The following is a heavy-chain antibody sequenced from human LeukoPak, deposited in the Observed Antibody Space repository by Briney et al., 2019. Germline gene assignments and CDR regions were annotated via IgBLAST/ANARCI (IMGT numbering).Heavy chain of an antibody. D-gene: IGHD2-2*01. J-gene: IGHJ4*02. V-gene: IGHV3-7*01. CDR3: ARDAMSRTADY. Sequence: GGSLRLSCSASGFTFSSYWMSWVRQAPGKGLEWVGNIKQDGSETYFVDSVKGRFTISRDNAKNSLYLQMNNLRAEDTAVYYCARDAMSRTADYWGQGTLVTVSS. CDR2: IKQDGSET. CDR1: GFTFSSYW.